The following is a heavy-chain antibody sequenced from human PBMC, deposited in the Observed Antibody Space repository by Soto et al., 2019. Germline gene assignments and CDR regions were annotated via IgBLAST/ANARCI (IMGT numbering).Heavy chain of an antibody. CDR3: AKVNEQPMYPPYFDY. CDR1: GFTFSSYG. CDR2: ISYDGSNK. V-gene: IGHV3-30*18. Sequence: QVQLVESGGGVVQPGRSLRLSCAASGFTFSSYGMHWVRQAPGKGLEWVAVISYDGSNKYYADSVKGRFTISRDNSKNTLYLQMNSLRAEDTAVYYCAKVNEQPMYPPYFDYWGQGTLVTVSS. J-gene: IGHJ4*02. D-gene: IGHD6-13*01.